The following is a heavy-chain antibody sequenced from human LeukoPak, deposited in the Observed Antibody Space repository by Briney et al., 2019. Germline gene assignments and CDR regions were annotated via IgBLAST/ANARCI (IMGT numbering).Heavy chain of an antibody. J-gene: IGHJ4*02. Sequence: QSEGSLRLSCAASGFTFSSYGRHWVRQAPGKGLEWMAFIRYDGSNKYYADSVKGRFTISRDNSKNTLYLQMNSLRSEDTAVYYCATIWSGYTMAFDYWGQGTLVTVSS. D-gene: IGHD3-3*01. V-gene: IGHV3-30*02. CDR3: ATIWSGYTMAFDY. CDR1: GFTFSSYG. CDR2: IRYDGSNK.